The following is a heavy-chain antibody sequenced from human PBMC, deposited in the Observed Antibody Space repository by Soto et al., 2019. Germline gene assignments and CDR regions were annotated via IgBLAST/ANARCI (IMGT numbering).Heavy chain of an antibody. D-gene: IGHD5-12*01. J-gene: IGHJ6*02. CDR2: IKANNGVT. V-gene: IGHV1-2*02. CDR3: ARLRRLAPVATYYYHSMDV. Sequence: ASVKVSCKASGNTFSDYFVHWVRQAPGQGLEWMGWIKANNGVTYYGQKFQGRVTMTRDTSISTAYMELRRLGSDDTAVYYCARLRRLAPVATYYYHSMDVWGQGTTVTVSS. CDR1: GNTFSDYF.